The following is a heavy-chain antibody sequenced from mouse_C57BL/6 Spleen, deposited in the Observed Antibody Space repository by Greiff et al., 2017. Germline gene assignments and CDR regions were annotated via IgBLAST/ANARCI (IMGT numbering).Heavy chain of an antibody. CDR3: ARATTEKYFDV. V-gene: IGHV1-69*01. D-gene: IGHD1-1*01. CDR1: GYTFPSYW. J-gene: IGHJ1*03. CDR2: IDPSDSYT. Sequence: QVQLQQPGAELVMPGASVKLSCKASGYTFPSYWMHWVKQRPGQGLEWIGEIDPSDSYTNYNQKFKGKSTLTVDKSSSTAYMQLSSLTSEDSAVYYCARATTEKYFDVWGTGTTVTVSS.